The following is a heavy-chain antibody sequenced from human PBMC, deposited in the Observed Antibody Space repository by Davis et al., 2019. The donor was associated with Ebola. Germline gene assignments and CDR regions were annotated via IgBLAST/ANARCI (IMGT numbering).Heavy chain of an antibody. CDR1: GFTFDAYA. CDR3: AKVGRGAGTSGWFDP. CDR2: ISWNSGSI. D-gene: IGHD6-19*01. Sequence: GGSLRLSCAASGFTFDAYAMHWVRQAPGKGLEWVSRISWNSGSIDYADSVKGRFTISRDNAKNSLYLQMNSLRAEDTALYYCAKVGRGAGTSGWFDPWGQGTLVTVSS. J-gene: IGHJ5*02. V-gene: IGHV3-9*01.